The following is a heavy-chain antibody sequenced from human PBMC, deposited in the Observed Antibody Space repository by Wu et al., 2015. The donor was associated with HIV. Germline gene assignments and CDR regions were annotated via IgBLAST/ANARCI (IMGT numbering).Heavy chain of an antibody. V-gene: IGHV1-2*02. CDR3: LTAIDGIVY. CDR1: GYIFTDYY. CDR2: IIPHSGDT. Sequence: QVQLLQSGAEVRKPGASVRVSCKTSGYIFTDYYIHWVRQAPGQGLQWMGWIIPHSGDTNSAQKFQGRVTLTRDTSISTAYMELSGLTFDDTAMYYCLTAIDGIVYWGQGPLVTVSS. D-gene: IGHD5-24*01. J-gene: IGHJ4*02.